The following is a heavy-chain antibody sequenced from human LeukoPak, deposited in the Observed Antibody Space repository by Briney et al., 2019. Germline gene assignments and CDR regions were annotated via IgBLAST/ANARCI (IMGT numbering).Heavy chain of an antibody. D-gene: IGHD2-2*02. Sequence: GGSLRLSCAASGFTFSSDSMNWVRQAPGKGLEWVSYISSSSSVKYYAASVKGRFTISRDNAKNSLYLQMNSLRDEDTAVYYCARDVCSSTSCYNTHWGQGTLVTVSS. CDR1: GFTFSSDS. CDR2: ISSSSSVK. J-gene: IGHJ4*02. V-gene: IGHV3-48*02. CDR3: ARDVCSSTSCYNTH.